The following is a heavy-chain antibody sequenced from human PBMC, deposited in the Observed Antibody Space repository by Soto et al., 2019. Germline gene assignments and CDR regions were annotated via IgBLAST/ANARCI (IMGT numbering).Heavy chain of an antibody. J-gene: IGHJ6*02. D-gene: IGHD5-18*01. CDR3: ARDEYGGYSGHYAMDV. CDR2: ISAYDGNT. CDR1: DYTFTSYG. V-gene: IGHV1-18*01. Sequence: QVQLVQSGAEVKKPGASVKVSCKASDYTFTSYGISWVRQAPGQGLEWMGWISAYDGNTNYAQKCQSRGTMTXXTXTXXAYMELRRRKYDDTAVYYCARDEYGGYSGHYAMDVWGQGTTVTVSS.